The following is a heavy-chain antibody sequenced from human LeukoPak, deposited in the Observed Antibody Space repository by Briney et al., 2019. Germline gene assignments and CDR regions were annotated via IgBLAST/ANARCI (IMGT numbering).Heavy chain of an antibody. CDR3: GRRSRSTWNYRRGDY. J-gene: IGHJ4*02. CDR1: GGSISSSSYY. V-gene: IGHV4-39*01. Sequence: SETLSLTCTVSGGSISSSSYYWGWIRQPPGKGLEWIGSIYYSGSTYYNPSLKSRVTISVDTSKNQFSLKLTSVTAADTAVYYCGRRSRSTWNYRRGDYWGQGTLVTVSS. CDR2: IYYSGST. D-gene: IGHD1-7*01.